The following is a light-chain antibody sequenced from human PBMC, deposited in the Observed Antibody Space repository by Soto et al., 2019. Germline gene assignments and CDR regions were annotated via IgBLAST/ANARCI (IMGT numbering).Light chain of an antibody. V-gene: IGKV2-24*01. CDR1: RSLVHSDGNTY. Sequence: DIVMTQTPLSSPVTLGQPASISCRSSRSLVHSDGNTYLSWLQQRPGQPPRLLIYRVSNRFSGVPGRFSGSGTATDFTLKISRVEVEDVGVYFCAQETHFPRTFGQGTKVEI. CDR3: AQETHFPRT. CDR2: RVS. J-gene: IGKJ1*01.